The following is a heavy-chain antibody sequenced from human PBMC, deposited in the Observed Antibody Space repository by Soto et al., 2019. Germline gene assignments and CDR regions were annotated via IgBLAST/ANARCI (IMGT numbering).Heavy chain of an antibody. Sequence: SETLSLTCTVSGGSISSYYWSWIRQPPGKGLEWIGYIYYSGSTNYNPSLKRRVTISVDTSKNQCSLKLSSVTAADTAVYYCARGGRIGYCSSTSCRSYDYWGQGTLVTVSS. CDR1: GGSISSYY. J-gene: IGHJ4*02. CDR2: IYYSGST. CDR3: ARGGRIGYCSSTSCRSYDY. V-gene: IGHV4-59*08. D-gene: IGHD2-2*01.